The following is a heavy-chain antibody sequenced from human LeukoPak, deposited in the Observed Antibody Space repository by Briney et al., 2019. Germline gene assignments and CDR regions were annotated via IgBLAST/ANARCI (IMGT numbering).Heavy chain of an antibody. CDR2: IKSKVAGGTI. D-gene: IGHD1-1*01. CDR3: TTDADNWDDGGWFDP. Sequence: SGGSLRLSCAASGFIFSNAWMSRVRQAPGKGLEWVGRIKSKVAGGTIDYAAPVKGRFTISRDDSKNTLYLQMNSLKTEDTGMYYCTTDADNWDDGGWFDPWGQGSLVTVSS. V-gene: IGHV3-15*01. CDR1: GFIFSNAW. J-gene: IGHJ5*02.